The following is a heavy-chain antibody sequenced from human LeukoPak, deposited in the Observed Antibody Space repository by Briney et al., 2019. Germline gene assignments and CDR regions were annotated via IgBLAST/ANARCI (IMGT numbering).Heavy chain of an antibody. Sequence: SQTLSLTCTVSGGSISSGSDYWSWTRQPAGKGLEWVGRIYTSGSTNYNPSLKSRVTISVDTSKNQFSLKLSSVTAADTAVYYCARGPQAGRYSYGPVDYWGQGTLVTVSS. D-gene: IGHD5-18*01. CDR2: IYTSGST. J-gene: IGHJ4*02. CDR3: ARGPQAGRYSYGPVDY. CDR1: GGSISSGSDY. V-gene: IGHV4-61*02.